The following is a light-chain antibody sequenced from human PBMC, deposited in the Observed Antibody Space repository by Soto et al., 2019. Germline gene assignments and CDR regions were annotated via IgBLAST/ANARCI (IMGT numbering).Light chain of an antibody. V-gene: IGKV3D-20*01. J-gene: IGKJ2*01. Sequence: EIVLTQSPATLSLSPGERATLSCGASQSVSRSYLAWYQQRPGLAPRLLIYGASNRATGIPDRFIGSGSGTDFTLTISRLEPEDFAVYYCQQYGDSPSFGRGTKLEIK. CDR2: GAS. CDR1: QSVSRSY. CDR3: QQYGDSPS.